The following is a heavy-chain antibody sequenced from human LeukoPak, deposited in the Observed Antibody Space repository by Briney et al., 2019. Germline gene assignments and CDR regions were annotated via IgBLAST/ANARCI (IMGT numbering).Heavy chain of an antibody. CDR1: GFTFSSYT. CDR2: IYSGGST. V-gene: IGHV3-53*01. Sequence: PGGSLRLSCAATGFTFSSYTMNWLRQAPGKGLEWVSVIYSGGSTYYADSVKGRFTISRDNSKNTLYLQMNSLRAEDTAVYYCARDCSGSYNYWGQGTLVTVSS. D-gene: IGHD1-26*01. CDR3: ARDCSGSYNY. J-gene: IGHJ4*02.